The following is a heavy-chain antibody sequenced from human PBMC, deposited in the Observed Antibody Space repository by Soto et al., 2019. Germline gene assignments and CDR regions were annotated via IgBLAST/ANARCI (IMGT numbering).Heavy chain of an antibody. J-gene: IGHJ4*02. D-gene: IGHD2-15*01. CDR3: ARGGGNYFDY. Sequence: SSETLSLTCTVSGGSISSGGYYWSWIRQHPGKGLEWIGYIYYSGSTYYNPSLKSRVTISVDTSKNQFSLKLRSVTAADTAVYYCARGGGNYFDYWGQGTLVTVS. CDR1: GGSISSGGYY. V-gene: IGHV4-31*03. CDR2: IYYSGST.